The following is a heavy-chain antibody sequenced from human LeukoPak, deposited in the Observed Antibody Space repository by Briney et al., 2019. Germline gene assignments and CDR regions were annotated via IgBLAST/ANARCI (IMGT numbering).Heavy chain of an antibody. CDR1: GFTFSSYG. Sequence: PGGSLRLSCAASGFTFSSYGMHWVRQAPGKGLEWAAVIWYDGSNKYYADSVKGRFTISRDNSKNTLYLQMNSLRAEDTAVYYCARPAIAGDFDSWGQGTLVTVSS. CDR2: IWYDGSNK. CDR3: ARPAIAGDFDS. J-gene: IGHJ4*02. D-gene: IGHD6-13*01. V-gene: IGHV3-33*01.